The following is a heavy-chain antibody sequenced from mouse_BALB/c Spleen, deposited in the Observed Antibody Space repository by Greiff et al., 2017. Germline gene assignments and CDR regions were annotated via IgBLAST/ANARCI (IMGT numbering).Heavy chain of an antibody. V-gene: IGHV1-87*01. Sequence: VQLQQSGAELARPGASVKLSCKASGYTFTSYWMQWVKQRPGPGLEWIGAIYPGDGDTRYTQKFKGKATLTADKSSSTAYMQLISLASEDSAVYYCAREGGDWYFDVWGEGTTVTVSA. J-gene: IGHJ1*01. CDR3: AREGGDWYFDV. CDR2: IYPGDGDT. D-gene: IGHD1-1*02. CDR1: GYTFTSYW.